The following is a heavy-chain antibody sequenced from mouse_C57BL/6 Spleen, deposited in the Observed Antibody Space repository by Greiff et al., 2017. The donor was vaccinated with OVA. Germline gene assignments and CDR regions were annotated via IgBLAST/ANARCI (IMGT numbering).Heavy chain of an antibody. V-gene: IGHV1-15*01. J-gene: IGHJ4*01. CDR2: IDPETGGT. D-gene: IGHD1-1*01. CDR3: TRWYYYGSSYVRSAMDY. Sequence: VQLQQSGAELVRPGASVTLSCKASGYTFTDYEMHWVKQTPVHGLEWIGAIDPETGGTAYNQKFKGKAILTADKSSSTAYMELRSLTSEDSAVYYGTRWYYYGSSYVRSAMDYWGQGTSVTVSS. CDR1: GYTFTDYE.